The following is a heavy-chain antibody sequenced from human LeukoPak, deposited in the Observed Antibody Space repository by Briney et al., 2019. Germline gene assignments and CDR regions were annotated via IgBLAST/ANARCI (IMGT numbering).Heavy chain of an antibody. Sequence: GASVKVSCKAFGYTFTSYYMHWVRQAPGQGLEWMGIINPSGGSTRYAQKFQGRVSMTRDMSTSTVYMELSSLRSEDTAVYYCARASYSYDINGWVPFDYWGQGTLVTVSS. CDR1: GYTFTSYY. D-gene: IGHD3-22*01. CDR3: ARASYSYDINGWVPFDY. CDR2: INPSGGST. J-gene: IGHJ4*02. V-gene: IGHV1-46*01.